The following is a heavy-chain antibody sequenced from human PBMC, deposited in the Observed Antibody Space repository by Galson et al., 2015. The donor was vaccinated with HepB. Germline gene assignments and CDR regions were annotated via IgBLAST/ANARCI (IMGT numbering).Heavy chain of an antibody. J-gene: IGHJ4*02. CDR3: ARDTPLKYGGWYDPSIDY. D-gene: IGHD6-19*01. CDR2: ISSSSSYI. Sequence: SLRLSCAASGFTFSSYSMNWVRQAPGKGLEWVSSISSSSSYIYYADSVKGRFTISRDNAKNSLYLQMNSLRAEDTAVYYCARDTPLKYGGWYDPSIDYWGQGTLVTVSS. CDR1: GFTFSSYS. V-gene: IGHV3-21*01.